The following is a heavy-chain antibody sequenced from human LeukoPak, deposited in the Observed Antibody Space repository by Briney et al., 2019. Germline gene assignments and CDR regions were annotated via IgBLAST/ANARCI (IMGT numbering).Heavy chain of an antibody. CDR2: INPDGGGS. Sequence: GGSLRLSCQASGFTFSIYAMSWVRQAPGKGLEWVSSINPDGGGSFFADSVKGRFTISRDDSRSVVYLQMNSLSAEDAAVYYCARSGVATCHYWGQGVLVTVSP. CDR1: GFTFSIYA. D-gene: IGHD2-15*01. J-gene: IGHJ4*02. CDR3: ARSGVATCHY. V-gene: IGHV3-23*01.